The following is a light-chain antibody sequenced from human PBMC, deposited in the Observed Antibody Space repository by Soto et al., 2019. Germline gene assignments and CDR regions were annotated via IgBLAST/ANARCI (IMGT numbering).Light chain of an antibody. CDR1: TSNIGSKT. Sequence: QSVLTQPPSASGTPGQRVTISCSGSTSNIGSKTVNWYQQLPGTAPKLLIYGNNQRPSGVPDRFSGSKSGTSASLAISGLQSEDEADYYCAAWDDSLNGSWVFGGGTKVTVL. CDR2: GNN. J-gene: IGLJ3*02. CDR3: AAWDDSLNGSWV. V-gene: IGLV1-44*01.